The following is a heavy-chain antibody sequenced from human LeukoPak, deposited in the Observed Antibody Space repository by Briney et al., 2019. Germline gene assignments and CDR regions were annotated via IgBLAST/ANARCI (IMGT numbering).Heavy chain of an antibody. V-gene: IGHV5-51*01. D-gene: IGHD5-24*01. J-gene: IGHJ4*02. Sequence: GESLKISCKGSGYIFPMYWIAWVRQMPGKGLEWMGIIYPGDSDTRYSPSFQGQVTISADKSINTAYLQWSSLKASDSAMYYCARQDPMALYYFDYWGQGSLVTVSS. CDR2: IYPGDSDT. CDR1: GYIFPMYW. CDR3: ARQDPMALYYFDY.